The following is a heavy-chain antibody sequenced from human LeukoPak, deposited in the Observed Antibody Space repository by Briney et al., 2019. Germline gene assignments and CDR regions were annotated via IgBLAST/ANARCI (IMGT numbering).Heavy chain of an antibody. CDR1: GPSVSGNY. CDR2: IRSGGST. Sequence: GGSLRLSCAASGPSVSGNYMSWVRLAPGKGLEWVSVIRSGGSTDYADSVKGRFTISRDNFKNTLYLQMNSLRAEDTAVYYCARGCRDGYISPFDPWGQGTLVTVSS. J-gene: IGHJ5*02. V-gene: IGHV3-66*01. CDR3: ARGCRDGYISPFDP. D-gene: IGHD5-24*01.